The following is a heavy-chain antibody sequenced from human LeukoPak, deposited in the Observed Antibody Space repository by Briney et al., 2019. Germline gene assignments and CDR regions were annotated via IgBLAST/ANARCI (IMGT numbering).Heavy chain of an antibody. V-gene: IGHV3-9*01. Sequence: GGSLRLSCAASGFTFDDYAMPWVRQAPGKGLEWVSGISWNSGSIGYADSVKGRFTISRDNAKNSLYLQMNSLRAEDTALYYCAKDIGITMVRGVMVRDYYYGMDVWGQGTTVTVSS. J-gene: IGHJ6*02. CDR1: GFTFDDYA. CDR3: AKDIGITMVRGVMVRDYYYGMDV. CDR2: ISWNSGSI. D-gene: IGHD3-10*01.